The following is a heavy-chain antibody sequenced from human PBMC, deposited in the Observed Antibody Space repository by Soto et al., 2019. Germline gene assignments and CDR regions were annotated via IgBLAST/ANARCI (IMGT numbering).Heavy chain of an antibody. V-gene: IGHV4-30-2*01. D-gene: IGHD6-19*01. CDR1: GGSISSGGYS. Sequence: QLQLQESGSGLVKPSQTLSLTCAVSGGSISSGGYSWSWIRQPPGKGLEWIGYIYHSGSTYYNPTLKSRVTISADRDKNQFSLKLSSVTAADTAVYYCASAGGLGAVAADYWGQGTLVTVSS. CDR2: IYHSGST. J-gene: IGHJ4*02. CDR3: ASAGGLGAVAADY.